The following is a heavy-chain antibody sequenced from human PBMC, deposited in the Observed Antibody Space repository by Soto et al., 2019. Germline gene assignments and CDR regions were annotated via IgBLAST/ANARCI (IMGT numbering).Heavy chain of an antibody. CDR2: IIPIFGTA. J-gene: IGHJ6*02. CDR1: GGTFSSYA. D-gene: IGHD5-12*01. CDR3: ALGRGATPYYYGMDV. Sequence: QVQLVQSGAEVKKPGSSVKVSCKASGGTFSSYAISWVRQAPGQGLEWMGGIIPIFGTANYAQKFQGRVKITAAESASTAYMELSTLRSEETAVYYFALGRGATPYYYGMDVWGQGTTVTVSS. V-gene: IGHV1-69*01.